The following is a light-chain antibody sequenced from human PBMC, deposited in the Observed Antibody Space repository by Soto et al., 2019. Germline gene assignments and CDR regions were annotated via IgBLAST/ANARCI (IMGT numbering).Light chain of an antibody. J-gene: IGKJ2*01. Sequence: DIQMTQSPSSVSASVGYRVTITCVASQDISSWLAWYQQKPGKAPKLLIYAASSLQSGVPPRFSGSGSGTDFTLTISSLQPEDFETYFCQQANSFPYTFGQGTTVDIK. CDR3: QQANSFPYT. V-gene: IGKV1D-12*01. CDR2: AAS. CDR1: QDISSW.